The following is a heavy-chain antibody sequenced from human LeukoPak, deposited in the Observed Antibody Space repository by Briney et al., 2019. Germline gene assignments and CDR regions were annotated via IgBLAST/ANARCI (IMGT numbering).Heavy chain of an antibody. D-gene: IGHD6-13*01. J-gene: IGHJ4*02. CDR3: AREAAAEGDC. Sequence: GGPLRLSCEASGFTFSNQWMSWVPQAPGKGLEWVANKKEDGSVKYYVDSVKGRFSISRDNAKNSLYLQMNTLRAEDTALYYCAREAAAEGDCWGQGTLVTVSS. V-gene: IGHV3-7*04. CDR1: GFTFSNQW. CDR2: KKEDGSVK.